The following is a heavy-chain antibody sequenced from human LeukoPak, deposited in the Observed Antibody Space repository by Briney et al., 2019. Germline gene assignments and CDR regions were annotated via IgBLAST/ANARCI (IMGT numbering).Heavy chain of an antibody. CDR2: IRSKAYGETT. J-gene: IGHJ4*02. Sequence: GGSLRLSCTASGFTFGDYEMTWVRQAPGKGLEFVASIRSKAYGETTEYGASVKGRFTISRADSTAIAYLQMDSLRTEDTAVYYCTRWRETSVFDYWGQGTLVTVSS. CDR3: TRWRETSVFDY. CDR1: GFTFGDYE. V-gene: IGHV3-49*04.